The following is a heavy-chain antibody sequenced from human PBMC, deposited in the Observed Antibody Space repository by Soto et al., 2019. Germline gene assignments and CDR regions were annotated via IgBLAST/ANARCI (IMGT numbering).Heavy chain of an antibody. J-gene: IGHJ4*02. CDR1: GGSISSYY. Sequence: SETLSLTCTVSGGSISSYYWSWIRQPPGKGLEWIGEINHSGSTNYNPSLKSRVTISVDTSKNQFSLKLSSVTAADTAVYYCARGSTRGIVVVPAASKGYYFDYWGQGTLVTVSS. CDR2: INHSGST. V-gene: IGHV4-34*01. D-gene: IGHD2-2*01. CDR3: ARGSTRGIVVVPAASKGYYFDY.